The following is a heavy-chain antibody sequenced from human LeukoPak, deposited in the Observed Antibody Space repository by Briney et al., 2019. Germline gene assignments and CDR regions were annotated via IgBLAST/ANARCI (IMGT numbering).Heavy chain of an antibody. CDR3: TTGYGTIDF. Sequence: PGGSLRLSCEVSGFSFTDAWLSWVSQAPGKGLEWVGRIRSKAEGGTTDYAAPVKGRFTISRDDSKNTVFLQMESLKMEDTAVYSCTTGYGTIDFWGQGTLVTVSS. CDR2: IRSKAEGGTT. D-gene: IGHD4-17*01. V-gene: IGHV3-15*01. J-gene: IGHJ4*02. CDR1: GFSFTDAW.